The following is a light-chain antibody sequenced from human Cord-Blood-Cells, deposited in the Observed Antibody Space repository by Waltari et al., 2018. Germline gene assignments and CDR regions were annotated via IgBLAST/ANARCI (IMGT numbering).Light chain of an antibody. V-gene: IGKV3-11*01. CDR2: DAS. Sequence: DIVLTQSPATLSLSPGERATPSCRASQSVSSYLAWYQQKPGQAPRLLIYDASNRATGIPARFSGSGSGTDFTLTISSLEPEDFAVYYCQQRSNWPWTFGQGTKVEIK. J-gene: IGKJ1*01. CDR3: QQRSNWPWT. CDR1: QSVSSY.